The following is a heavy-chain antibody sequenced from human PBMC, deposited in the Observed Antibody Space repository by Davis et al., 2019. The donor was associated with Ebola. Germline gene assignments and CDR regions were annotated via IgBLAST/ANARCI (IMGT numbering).Heavy chain of an antibody. J-gene: IGHJ6*02. CDR1: GFTLTNNY. Sequence: GGSLRLSCAASGFTLTNNYVSWVRQAPGKGLEWVSMMYSGGNSYYIDSVKGRFSISRDISKDTLYLQMDSLTVEDTAVYYCVSRLDVWGHGITVSVSS. CDR3: VSRLDV. V-gene: IGHV3-66*01. CDR2: MYSGGNS.